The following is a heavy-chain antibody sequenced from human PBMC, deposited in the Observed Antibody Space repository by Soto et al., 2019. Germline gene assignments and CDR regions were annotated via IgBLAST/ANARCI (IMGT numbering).Heavy chain of an antibody. Sequence: EVQLLESGGGWVRPGGNLRLSCADSGFSFSNYSLTWVRRAPGTGLEWVSVRSGSAATIHYADSVEGRFTISRDNSKNALNLQMNSQRAEYTAVYYCAEGRKGYSDTFGSPGAFDIWGQGTKVTVSS. J-gene: IGHJ3*02. CDR3: AEGRKGYSDTFGSPGAFDI. V-gene: IGHV3-23*01. CDR2: RSGSAATI. D-gene: IGHD3-22*01. CDR1: GFSFSNYS.